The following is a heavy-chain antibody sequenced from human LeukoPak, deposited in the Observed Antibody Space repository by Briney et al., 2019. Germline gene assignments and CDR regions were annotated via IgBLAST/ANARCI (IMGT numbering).Heavy chain of an antibody. CDR3: ARDPSREYSYGDAFDI. V-gene: IGHV3-30-3*01. J-gene: IGHJ3*02. Sequence: GGSLRLSCAASGFTFSSYAMHWVRQAPGKGLEWVAVISYDGSNKYYADSVKGRFTISRDNSKNTLYLQMNSLRAEDTAVYYCARDPSREYSYGDAFDIWGQGTMVTVSS. D-gene: IGHD5-18*01. CDR2: ISYDGSNK. CDR1: GFTFSSYA.